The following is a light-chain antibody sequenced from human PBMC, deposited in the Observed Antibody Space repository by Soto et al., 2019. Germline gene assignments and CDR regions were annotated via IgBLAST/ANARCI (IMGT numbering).Light chain of an antibody. CDR2: KTC. V-gene: IGKV1-5*03. CDR3: QQYDGSSPWT. J-gene: IGKJ1*01. CDR1: QRIDPW. Sequence: DVQMTQSPSTLSESIGDRVTITCRASQRIDPWLAWFQQKPGKAPKVLISKTCTLQSGFPSRFSASGSGTEFTLTISSLQPDDFATCYCQQYDGSSPWTFGQGTKVDI.